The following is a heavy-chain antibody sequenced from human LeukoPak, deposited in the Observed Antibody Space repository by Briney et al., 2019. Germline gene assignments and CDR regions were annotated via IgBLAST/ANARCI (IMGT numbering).Heavy chain of an antibody. CDR1: GFTFSNFA. D-gene: IGHD3-22*01. Sequence: GGSLRLSCAATGFTFSNFAMHWVRQAPGKGLEWVAVVSYDGSYKYYADSVKGRFTISRDNSKNTLYLQMNSLRAEDTAVYYCARAPGYGAAYYFDYWGQGTMVTVSS. V-gene: IGHV3-30*04. CDR3: ARAPGYGAAYYFDY. CDR2: VSYDGSYK. J-gene: IGHJ3*01.